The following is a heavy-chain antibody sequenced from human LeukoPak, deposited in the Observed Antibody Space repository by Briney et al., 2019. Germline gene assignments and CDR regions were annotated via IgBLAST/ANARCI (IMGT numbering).Heavy chain of an antibody. V-gene: IGHV3-11*06. Sequence: GGSLRLSCAGSGFTLSNSWMGWVRQAPGKGLEWISWVGISSGNTKYAASVKGRFTISGDNAKNSLYLQMNSLRVEDTAVYYCARDHNYAFDNWGQGTLVTVSS. CDR1: GFTLSNSW. D-gene: IGHD1-1*01. CDR3: ARDHNYAFDN. CDR2: VGISSGNT. J-gene: IGHJ4*02.